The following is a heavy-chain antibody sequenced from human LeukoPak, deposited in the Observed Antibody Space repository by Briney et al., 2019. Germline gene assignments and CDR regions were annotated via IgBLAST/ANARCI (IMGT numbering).Heavy chain of an antibody. CDR2: ISSNGGST. CDR1: GFTFSSYA. V-gene: IGHV3-64*01. D-gene: IGHD3-16*01. Sequence: GGSLRLSCAASGFTFSSYAMNWVRQAPGKGLEYVSGISSNGGSTYYANSVKGRFTISRDNSKNTLHLQMGSLKAEDMAVYYCARQGGTYESDYWGQGTLVTVSS. CDR3: ARQGGTYESDY. J-gene: IGHJ4*02.